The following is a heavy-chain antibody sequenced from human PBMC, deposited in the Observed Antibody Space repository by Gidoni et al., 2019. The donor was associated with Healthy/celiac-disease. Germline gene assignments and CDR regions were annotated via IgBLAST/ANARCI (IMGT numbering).Heavy chain of an antibody. CDR2: INHSGST. Sequence: QVQLQQWGAGLLKPSETLSLTCAVDGGSVSGYYWRWIRQPPGKGLEWIGEINHSGSTNYNPSLKSRVTISVDTSKNQFSLKLSSVTAADTAVYYCARGGGIAARPRPYYYGMDVWGQGTTVTVSS. CDR1: GGSVSGYY. V-gene: IGHV4-34*01. D-gene: IGHD6-6*01. J-gene: IGHJ6*02. CDR3: ARGGGIAARPRPYYYGMDV.